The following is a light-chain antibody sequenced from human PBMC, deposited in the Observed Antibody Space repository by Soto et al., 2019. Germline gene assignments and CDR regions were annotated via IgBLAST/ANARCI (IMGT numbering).Light chain of an antibody. CDR3: QPGHNWPLT. CDR2: SAS. V-gene: IGKV3-15*01. CDR1: QSISTE. J-gene: IGKJ2*01. Sequence: EIVMTQSPATLSVSPGERATLSCRASQSISTELAWYLQKPGQPPRLLIYSASTRATGVPARFTGSGYGSEFTLSISGLQSEDFAVYYCQPGHNWPLTFGQGTRLEI.